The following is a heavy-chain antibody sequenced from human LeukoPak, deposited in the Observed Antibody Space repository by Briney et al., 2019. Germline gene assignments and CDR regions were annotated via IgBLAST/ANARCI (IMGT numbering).Heavy chain of an antibody. J-gene: IGHJ5*02. CDR2: IYTSGST. Sequence: SETLSLTCTVSGGSISSYYWSWIRHPAGKGLEWIGRIYTSGSTNYNPSLKSRVTMSVDTSKNQFSLKLSSVTAADTAVYYCARGIYDILTGYYPPPSDWFDPWGQGTLVTVSS. CDR1: GGSISSYY. V-gene: IGHV4-4*07. CDR3: ARGIYDILTGYYPPPSDWFDP. D-gene: IGHD3-9*01.